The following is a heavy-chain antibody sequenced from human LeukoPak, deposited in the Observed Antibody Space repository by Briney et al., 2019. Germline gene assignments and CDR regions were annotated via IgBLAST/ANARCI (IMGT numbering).Heavy chain of an antibody. CDR3: ARPGSGYTASGAFDI. D-gene: IGHD5-18*01. Sequence: SETLSLTCTVSGGSISSYYWSWIRQPPGKGLEWIGYIYYSGSTNYNPSLKSRVTISVDTSKNQFSLKLTSLTAADTAVYYCARPGSGYTASGAFDIWGQGTMVTVSS. CDR2: IYYSGST. V-gene: IGHV4-59*08. CDR1: GGSISSYY. J-gene: IGHJ3*02.